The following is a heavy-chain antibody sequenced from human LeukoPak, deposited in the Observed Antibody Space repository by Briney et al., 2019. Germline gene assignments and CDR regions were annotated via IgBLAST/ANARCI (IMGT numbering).Heavy chain of an antibody. Sequence: GRSLRLSCAASTFTYSNAWMSWVRQAPGKGLEWVGRIKSKSDGGTTDYAAPVKGRFTISRDDSKNTLYLQMNSLKTEDTAVYYCTTAPRGYCSGGSCSYAFDIWGQGTMVTVSS. J-gene: IGHJ3*02. CDR1: TFTYSNAW. CDR3: TTAPRGYCSGGSCSYAFDI. V-gene: IGHV3-15*01. CDR2: IKSKSDGGTT. D-gene: IGHD2-15*01.